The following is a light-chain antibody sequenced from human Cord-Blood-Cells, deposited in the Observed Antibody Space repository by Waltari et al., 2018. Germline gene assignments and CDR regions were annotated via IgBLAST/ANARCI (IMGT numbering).Light chain of an antibody. J-gene: IGKJ3*01. V-gene: IGKV1-27*01. CDR2: AAS. Sequence: DIQMTQSPSSLSSSVGDRLTLTCRSSQGISNYLACYQQTPAKVPKLLIYAASTLQSGVPSRFSGSGSGTDFTLTISSLQPEDVATYYCQKYNSAPFTFGPVTKVDIK. CDR3: QKYNSAPFT. CDR1: QGISNY.